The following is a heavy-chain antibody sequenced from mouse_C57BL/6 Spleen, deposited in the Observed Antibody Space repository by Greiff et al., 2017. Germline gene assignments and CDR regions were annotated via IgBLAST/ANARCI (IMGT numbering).Heavy chain of an antibody. CDR3: ASHCYGSSYDAKDY. CDR2: ISRGRSTI. Sequence: VQLKESGGGLVKPGGSLKLSCAATGFTFSDYGIHWVRQAPEQGLEWVAYISRGRSTIYYADTVKGRFTISRDTAKNNPFLQLTSLRSADAAMYSAASHCYGSSYDAKDYWGQGTTVTVSS. D-gene: IGHD1-1*01. J-gene: IGHJ4*01. CDR1: GFTFSDYG. V-gene: IGHV5-17*01.